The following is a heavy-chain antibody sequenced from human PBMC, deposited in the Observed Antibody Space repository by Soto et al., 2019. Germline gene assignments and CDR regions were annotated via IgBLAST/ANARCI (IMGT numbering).Heavy chain of an antibody. V-gene: IGHV3-66*01. J-gene: IGHJ4*02. Sequence: GGSLRLSCVASGFSVSSNYMSWVRQAPGKGLEWVSVIYSGGSTDYADSVKGRFTISRDNSKNTLYLQMNSLRAEDTAVYYCARVYNYDSSGPFDYWGQGTLVTVSS. CDR1: GFSVSSNY. CDR2: IYSGGST. D-gene: IGHD3-22*01. CDR3: ARVYNYDSSGPFDY.